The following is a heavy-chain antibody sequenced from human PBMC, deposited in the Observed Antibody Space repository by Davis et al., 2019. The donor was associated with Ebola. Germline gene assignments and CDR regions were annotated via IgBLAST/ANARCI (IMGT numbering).Heavy chain of an antibody. Sequence: MPSETLSFTCTVSGGSISSYYWSWIRQHPGKGLEWIGYIYYSGSTYYNPSLKSRVTISVDRSKNQFSLKLSSVTAADTAVYYCARQSTYYYYYGMDVWGQGTTVTVSS. J-gene: IGHJ6*02. CDR2: IYYSGST. D-gene: IGHD5/OR15-5a*01. CDR3: ARQSTYYYYYGMDV. CDR1: GGSISSYY. V-gene: IGHV4-59*08.